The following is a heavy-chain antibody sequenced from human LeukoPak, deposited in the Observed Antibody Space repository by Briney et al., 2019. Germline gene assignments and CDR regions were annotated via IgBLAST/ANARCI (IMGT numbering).Heavy chain of an antibody. Sequence: GGSLRLSCAASGFTFSSYGMHWVRQAPGKGLEWVAFIRYDGSNKYYADSVKGRFTISRDNSKNTLYLQMNSLRAENTAVYFCAKGSKAVLFTRDHYMDVWGKGTTVTISS. CDR3: AKGSKAVLFTRDHYMDV. D-gene: IGHD6-19*01. J-gene: IGHJ6*03. V-gene: IGHV3-30*02. CDR2: IRYDGSNK. CDR1: GFTFSSYG.